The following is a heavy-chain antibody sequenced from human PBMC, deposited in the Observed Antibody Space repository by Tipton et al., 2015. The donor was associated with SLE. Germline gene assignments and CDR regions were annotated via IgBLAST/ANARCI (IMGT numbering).Heavy chain of an antibody. CDR1: GGSISSYY. Sequence: GLVKPSETLSLTCTVSGGSISSYYWSWIRQPPGKGLEWIGYIYYSGSTNYNASLKSRVTISVDTSKNQFSLKLSSVTAADTAVYYCARDSSSAGVYFQHWGQGTLVNRLL. CDR3: ARDSSSAGVYFQH. D-gene: IGHD6-6*01. V-gene: IGHV4-59*01. CDR2: IYYSGST. J-gene: IGHJ1*01.